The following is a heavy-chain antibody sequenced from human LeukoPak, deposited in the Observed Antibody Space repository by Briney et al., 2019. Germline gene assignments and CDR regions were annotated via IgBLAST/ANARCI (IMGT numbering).Heavy chain of an antibody. CDR3: ARSRITGTLDY. CDR1: GGTFSSYA. J-gene: IGHJ4*02. CDR2: IIPIFGTA. Sequence: SVKVSYKPSGGTFSSYAISSVRQAPGQGLEWMGRIIPIFGTANYAQKFQGRVTITTDESTSTAYMELSSLRSEDTAVYYCARSRITGTLDYWGEGTLVTVSS. V-gene: IGHV1-69*05. D-gene: IGHD1-20*01.